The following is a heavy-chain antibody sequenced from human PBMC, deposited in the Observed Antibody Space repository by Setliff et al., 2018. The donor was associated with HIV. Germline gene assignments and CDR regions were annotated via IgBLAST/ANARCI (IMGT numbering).Heavy chain of an antibody. D-gene: IGHD5-12*01. J-gene: IGHJ4*02. CDR2: ISTYIGLT. CDR1: GYSFTTYG. CDR3: AATGSSGYVY. V-gene: IGHV1-18*01. Sequence: ASVKVSCKASGYSFTTYGISWVRQAPGQGLEWVGWISTYIGLTKYDQILQGRVTMTTDTSTNTAYMELKNLTSDDTAVYYCAATGSSGYVYWGQGTLVTVSS.